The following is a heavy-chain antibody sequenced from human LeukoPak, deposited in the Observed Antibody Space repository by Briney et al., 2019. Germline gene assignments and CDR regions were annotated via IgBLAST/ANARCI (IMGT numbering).Heavy chain of an antibody. CDR3: ATLYCSGGSCYGMDV. V-gene: IGHV1-24*01. D-gene: IGHD2-15*01. J-gene: IGHJ6*02. CDR2: FDPEDGET. Sequence: ASVKVSCKVSGYTLTELSMHWVRQAPGKGFEWMGGFDPEDGETIYAQKFQGRVTMTEDTSTDTAYMELSSLRSEDTAVYYCATLYCSGGSCYGMDVWGQGTTVTVSS. CDR1: GYTLTELS.